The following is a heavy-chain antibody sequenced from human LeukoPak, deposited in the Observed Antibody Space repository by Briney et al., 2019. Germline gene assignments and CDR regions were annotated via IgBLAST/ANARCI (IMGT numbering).Heavy chain of an antibody. CDR2: ISYDGSNK. Sequence: GRSLRLSCAASGFTFSSYGMHWVRQAPGKGLEWVAVISYDGSNKYYADSVKGRFTISRDNSKNTLYLQMNSLRAEDTAVYYCAKGVIGGSASWFDYWGQGTLVTVSS. D-gene: IGHD6-25*01. V-gene: IGHV3-30*18. J-gene: IGHJ4*02. CDR3: AKGVIGGSASWFDY. CDR1: GFTFSSYG.